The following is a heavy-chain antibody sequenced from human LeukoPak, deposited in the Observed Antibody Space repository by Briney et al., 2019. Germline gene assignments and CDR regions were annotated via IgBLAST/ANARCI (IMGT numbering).Heavy chain of an antibody. CDR2: INHSGST. Sequence: SETLSLTCAVYGGSFSGYYWSWIRQPPGKGLEWIGEINHSGSTNYSPSLKSRVTISVDTSKNQFSLKLSSVTAADTAVYYCARGGDTAMAFDDAFDIWGQGTMVTVSS. CDR1: GGSFSGYY. CDR3: ARGGDTAMAFDDAFDI. J-gene: IGHJ3*02. V-gene: IGHV4-34*01. D-gene: IGHD5-18*01.